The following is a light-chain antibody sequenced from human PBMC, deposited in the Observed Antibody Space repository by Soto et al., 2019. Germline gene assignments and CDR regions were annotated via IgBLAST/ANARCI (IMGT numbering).Light chain of an antibody. CDR3: QQYGSSRLT. CDR2: GAS. V-gene: IGKV3-20*01. Sequence: EIVLTQSPGTLSLSPGERATLSCRASQSVGSAYLAWYQHKPGQAPRLLIYGASSRATGIPDRISGSGSGTDFTLTISRLEPEDFAVYYCQQYGSSRLTFGQGTKVEAK. CDR1: QSVGSAY. J-gene: IGKJ1*01.